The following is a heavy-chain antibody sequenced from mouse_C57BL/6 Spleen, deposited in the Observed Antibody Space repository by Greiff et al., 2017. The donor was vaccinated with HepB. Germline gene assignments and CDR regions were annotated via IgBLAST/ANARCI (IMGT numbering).Heavy chain of an antibody. CDR1: GYTFTDYY. CDR3: ARHYYGSSYWYFDV. D-gene: IGHD1-1*01. J-gene: IGHJ1*03. CDR2: INPNNGGT. V-gene: IGHV1-26*01. Sequence: EVKLQQSGPELVKPGASVKISCKASGYTFTDYYMNWVKQSHGKSLEWIGDINPNNGGTSYNQKFKGKATLTVDKSSSTAYMELRSLTSEDSAVYYCARHYYGSSYWYFDVWGTGTTVTVSS.